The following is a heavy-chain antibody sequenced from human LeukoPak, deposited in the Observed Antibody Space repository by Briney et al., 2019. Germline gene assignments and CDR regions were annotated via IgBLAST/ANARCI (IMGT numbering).Heavy chain of an antibody. D-gene: IGHD1-26*01. CDR1: GYTLTELS. J-gene: IGHJ4*02. V-gene: IGHV1-24*01. CDR3: ASLVGATTDYFDY. Sequence: AASVKVSCKVSGYTLTELSMHWVRQAPGKGLEWMGGFDPEDGETIYAQKFQGRVTMTEDTSTDTAYMELSGLRSEDTAVYYCASLVGATTDYFDYWGQGTLVTVSS. CDR2: FDPEDGET.